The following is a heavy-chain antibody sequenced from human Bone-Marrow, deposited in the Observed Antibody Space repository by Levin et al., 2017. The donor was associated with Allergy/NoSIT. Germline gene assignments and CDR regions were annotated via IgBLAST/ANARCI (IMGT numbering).Heavy chain of an antibody. D-gene: IGHD6-13*01. CDR2: IYSGGST. Sequence: LSLTCAASGFTVSSNYMSWVRQAPGKGLEWVSVIYSGGSTYYADSVKGRFTISRDNSKNTLYLQMNSLRAEDTAVYYCARDNDQGSSWFTGWGQGTLVTVSS. CDR3: ARDNDQGSSWFTG. J-gene: IGHJ4*02. V-gene: IGHV3-66*01. CDR1: GFTVSSNY.